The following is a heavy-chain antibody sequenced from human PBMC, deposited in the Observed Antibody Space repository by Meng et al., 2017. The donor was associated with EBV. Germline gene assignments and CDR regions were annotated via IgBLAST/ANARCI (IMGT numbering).Heavy chain of an antibody. J-gene: IGHJ4*02. CDR3: AHIIAARPFDY. V-gene: IGHV2-5*02. CDR2: IYWDDDK. Sequence: QISLQESCPTLVKPTQTPTPTCTFSGFSISTGGVGVGWIRQPPGKALEWLALIYWDDDKRYSPSLKSRLTITKDTSKNQVVLTMTNMDPVDAATYYCAHIIAARPFDYWGQGTLVTVSS. D-gene: IGHD6-6*01. CDR1: GFSISTGGVG.